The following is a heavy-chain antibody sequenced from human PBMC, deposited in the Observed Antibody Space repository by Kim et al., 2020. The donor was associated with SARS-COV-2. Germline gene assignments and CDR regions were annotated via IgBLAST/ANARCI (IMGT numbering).Heavy chain of an antibody. CDR3: AKGGRDGGLDY. CDR2: ISWDGATK. CDR1: GFAFEDYM. D-gene: IGHD5-12*01. V-gene: IGHV3-43*01. J-gene: IGHJ4*02. Sequence: GGSLRLSCAASGFAFEDYMMHWVRQSPGKGLEWISLISWDGATKPYADSVKGRFTISRDNSKNSLYLLMTSLRSEDTGLYFCAKGGRDGGLDYWGRGTLVSVSS.